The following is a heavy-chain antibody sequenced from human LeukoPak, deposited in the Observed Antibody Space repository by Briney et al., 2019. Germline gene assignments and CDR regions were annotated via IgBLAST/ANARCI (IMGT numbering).Heavy chain of an antibody. CDR1: GFTFSSYS. CDR3: AKGPLYYYGDNAWFGP. D-gene: IGHD4-17*01. Sequence: PGGSLRLSCAASGFTFSSYSMNWVRQAPGKGLEWVSSISSSSSYIYYADSVKGRFTISRDNAKNSLYLQMNSLRAEDTAVYYCAKGPLYYYGDNAWFGPWGQGTLVTVSS. V-gene: IGHV3-21*01. J-gene: IGHJ5*02. CDR2: ISSSSSYI.